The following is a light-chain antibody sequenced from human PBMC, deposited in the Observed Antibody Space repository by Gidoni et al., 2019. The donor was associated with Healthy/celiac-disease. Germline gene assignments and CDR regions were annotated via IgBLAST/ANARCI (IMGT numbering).Light chain of an antibody. V-gene: IGKV2-28*01. Sequence: DIVMTQSPPSLPVTPGEPASISCRSSQSPLHSNGYNYLDWYLQKPGQSPQLLIYLGSNRASGVPDRFSGSGSGTDFTLKISRVEAEDVGVYYCMQALQTPRTFGQGTKVEIK. CDR3: MQALQTPRT. CDR2: LGS. J-gene: IGKJ1*01. CDR1: QSPLHSNGYNY.